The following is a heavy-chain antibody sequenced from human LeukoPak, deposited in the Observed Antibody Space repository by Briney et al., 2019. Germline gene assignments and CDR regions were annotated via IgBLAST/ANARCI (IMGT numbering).Heavy chain of an antibody. CDR3: ARDARRGRYFDWDGAFDI. CDR1: GYTFSSYG. CDR2: INPNSGGT. V-gene: IGHV1-2*02. D-gene: IGHD3-9*01. Sequence: GASVKVSCKASGYTFSSYGISWVRQAPGQGLEWMGWINPNSGGTNYAQKFQGRVTMTRDTSISTAYMELSRLRSDDTAVYYCARDARRGRYFDWDGAFDIWGQGTMVTVSS. J-gene: IGHJ3*02.